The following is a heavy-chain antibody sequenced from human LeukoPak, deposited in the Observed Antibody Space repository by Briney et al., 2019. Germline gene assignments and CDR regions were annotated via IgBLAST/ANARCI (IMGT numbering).Heavy chain of an antibody. CDR2: ISSSGSTI. Sequence: GGSLRLSCAASGFTFSSYSMNWVRQAPGKGLEWVSYISSSGSTIYYADSVKGRFTISRDNAKNSLYLQMNSLRAEDTAVYYCARATVGTGDAFDIWGQGTMVTVSS. D-gene: IGHD4-17*01. CDR3: ARATVGTGDAFDI. J-gene: IGHJ3*02. V-gene: IGHV3-48*04. CDR1: GFTFSSYS.